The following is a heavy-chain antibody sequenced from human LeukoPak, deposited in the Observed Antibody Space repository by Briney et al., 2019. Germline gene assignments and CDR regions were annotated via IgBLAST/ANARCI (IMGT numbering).Heavy chain of an antibody. CDR1: GGSISRGGYY. D-gene: IGHD5-24*01. J-gene: IGHJ4*02. CDR2: IYHSGST. V-gene: IGHV4-30-2*01. CDR3: ARVFRDGYLKFDY. Sequence: SQTLSLTCTVSGGSISRGGYYCSWIRQPPGKGLECIGYIYHSGSTYYNPSLKSRVTISVDRSKNQFSLKLSSVTAADTAVYYCARVFRDGYLKFDYWGQGTLVTVSS.